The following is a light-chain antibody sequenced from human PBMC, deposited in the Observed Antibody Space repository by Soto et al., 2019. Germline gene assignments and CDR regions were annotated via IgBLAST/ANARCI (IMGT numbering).Light chain of an antibody. Sequence: DIQMTQSPSSLSASVGDRVTFTCRASQGIRNDLGWYQQKPGKAPKRLIFGASRLESGVPSRFSGSGSGAEFTLTISRLQPEDFATYYCLQHHDYPWTFGQGTKVEIK. J-gene: IGKJ1*01. CDR2: GAS. CDR3: LQHHDYPWT. CDR1: QGIRND. V-gene: IGKV1-17*01.